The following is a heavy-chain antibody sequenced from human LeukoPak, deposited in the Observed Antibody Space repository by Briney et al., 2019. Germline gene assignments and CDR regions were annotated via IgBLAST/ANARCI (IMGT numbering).Heavy chain of an antibody. Sequence: GGSLRLSCAASGFTVSSNYMSWVRQAPGKGLEWVSVIYSGGSTYYADSVKGRFTISRHNSKNTLYLQMNSLRAEDTDVYYCARVAREDCRGGSCYWFDPWGQGTLVTVSS. CDR2: IYSGGST. D-gene: IGHD2-15*01. CDR1: GFTVSSNY. J-gene: IGHJ5*02. CDR3: ARVAREDCRGGSCYWFDP. V-gene: IGHV3-53*04.